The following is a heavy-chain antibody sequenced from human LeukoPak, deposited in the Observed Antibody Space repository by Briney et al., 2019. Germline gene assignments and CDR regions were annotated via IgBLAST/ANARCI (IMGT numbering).Heavy chain of an antibody. CDR3: ARGSGSYDY. D-gene: IGHD3-10*01. CDR2: ISTYNGDT. CDR1: GYTFTRWN. V-gene: IGHV1-18*01. Sequence: ASVKVSCKASGYTFTRWNFSWVRQAPGQGLEWMGWISTYNGDTKYAQKFQGRVTMTTDTSTSTTYMELRSLTSDDTAVYYCARGSGSYDYWGQGTLVTVSS. J-gene: IGHJ4*02.